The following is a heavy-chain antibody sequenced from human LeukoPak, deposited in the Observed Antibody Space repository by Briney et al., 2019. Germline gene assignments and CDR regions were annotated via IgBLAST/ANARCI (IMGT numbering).Heavy chain of an antibody. CDR1: GGSISSYY. CDR2: INHSGST. CDR3: ARAPGYCSGGSCYSGYFYGMDV. J-gene: IGHJ6*02. Sequence: SETLSLTCTVSGGSISSYYWSWIRQPLGKGLEWIGEINHSGSTNYNPSLKSRVTMSVDTSKNQFSLKLTSVTAADTAVYYCARAPGYCSGGSCYSGYFYGMDVWGQGTTVTVSS. V-gene: IGHV4-34*01. D-gene: IGHD2-15*01.